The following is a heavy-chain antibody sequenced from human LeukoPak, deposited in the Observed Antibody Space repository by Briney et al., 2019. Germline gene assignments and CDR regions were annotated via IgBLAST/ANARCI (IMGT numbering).Heavy chain of an antibody. CDR2: IVYTGRT. CDR3: ARDSWWDGSKTFSDWFGP. CDR1: GGSLGSYY. D-gene: IGHD3-10*01. J-gene: IGHJ5*02. V-gene: IGHV4-59*12. Sequence: SDTPSPICTVSGGSLGSYYWSWVRQSPENGLGWIGNIVYTGRTNYHPSLKSRVTISIDTSKNQFSLSLNSVTAADTAVYYWARDSWWDGSKTFSDWFGPWGQGTRVTVSS.